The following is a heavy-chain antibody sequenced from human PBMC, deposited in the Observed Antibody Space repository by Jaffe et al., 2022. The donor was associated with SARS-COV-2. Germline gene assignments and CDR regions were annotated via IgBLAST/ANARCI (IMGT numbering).Heavy chain of an antibody. CDR2: ISGGIP. CDR1: GFSFSHFP. Sequence: EVQLLESGGGLVQPGGSLRLSCAASGFSFSHFPMSWVRQPPGRGLEWVSSISGGIPYYADSVRGRFTISRDNSKNTLYLQMNSLRAEDTAVYYCARWPSGGLFDYWGRGTLVTVSS. V-gene: IGHV3-23*01. D-gene: IGHD3-16*01. J-gene: IGHJ4*02. CDR3: ARWPSGGLFDY.